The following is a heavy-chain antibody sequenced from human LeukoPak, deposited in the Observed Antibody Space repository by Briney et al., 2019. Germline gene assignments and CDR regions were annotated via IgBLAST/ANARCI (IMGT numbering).Heavy chain of an antibody. D-gene: IGHD3-10*01. CDR3: AKVGFGELPQERIDY. CDR2: ISGSGGST. CDR1: GFTFSSYA. V-gene: IGHV3-23*01. J-gene: IGHJ4*02. Sequence: PGGSLRLSCAASGFTFSSYAMSWVRQAPGKGLECVSAISGSGGSTYYADSVKGRFTISRDNSKNTLYLQMNSLRAEDTAVYYCAKVGFGELPQERIDYWGQGTLVTVSS.